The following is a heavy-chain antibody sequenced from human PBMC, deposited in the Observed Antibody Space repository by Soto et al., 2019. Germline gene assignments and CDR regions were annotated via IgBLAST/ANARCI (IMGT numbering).Heavy chain of an antibody. CDR2: IIPIFGTA. CDR1: AGTFSSYA. CDR3: ARDRGLKQQLFSGYYYYGMDV. V-gene: IGHV1-69*13. Sequence: SVKVSCKXTAGTFSSYAISWVRQAPGQGLEWMGGIIPIFGTANYAQKFQGRVTITADESTSTAYMELSSLRSEDTAVYYCARDRGLKQQLFSGYYYYGMDVWGQGTTVT. J-gene: IGHJ6*02. D-gene: IGHD6-13*01.